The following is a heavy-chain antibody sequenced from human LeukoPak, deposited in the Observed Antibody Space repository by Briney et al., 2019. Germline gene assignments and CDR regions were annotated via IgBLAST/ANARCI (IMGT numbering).Heavy chain of an antibody. D-gene: IGHD2-15*01. CDR3: AGIGYCSGGSCYGGQVRFDP. J-gene: IGHJ5*02. Sequence: APVKVSCKASGGTFSSYAISWVRQAPGQGLEWMGGIIPIFGTANYAQKFQGRVTITTDESTSTAYMELSSLRSEDTAVYYCAGIGYCSGGSCYGGQVRFDPWGQGTLVTVSS. CDR1: GGTFSSYA. V-gene: IGHV1-69*05. CDR2: IIPIFGTA.